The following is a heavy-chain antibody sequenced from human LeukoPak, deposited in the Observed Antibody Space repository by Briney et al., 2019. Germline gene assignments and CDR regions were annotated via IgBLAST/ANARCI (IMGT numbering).Heavy chain of an antibody. J-gene: IGHJ4*02. D-gene: IGHD3-9*01. CDR1: GFTFSSYA. CDR3: VKGRYFDWLLPSHFDY. Sequence: GGSLRLSCSASGFTFSSYAMHWVRQAPGKGLEYVSAISSNGGSTYYADSVKGRFTISRDNSKNTLYPQMSSLRAEDTAVYYCVKGRYFDWLLPSHFDYWGQGTLVTVSS. V-gene: IGHV3-64D*06. CDR2: ISSNGGST.